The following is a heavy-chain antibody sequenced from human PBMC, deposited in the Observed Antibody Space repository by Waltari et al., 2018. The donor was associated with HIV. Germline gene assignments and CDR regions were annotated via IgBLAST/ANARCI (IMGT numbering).Heavy chain of an antibody. Sequence: QVQLVQSGAEVKKPGASVKVSCKTSGYSFTRYDINWVRQASGQGLEGMGWKNSNVGNTGYAQRFQGRITMTRNTSTSTAYMELSGLTSEDTAVYYCARVATVPLGYWGQGTLVTVS. CDR2: KNSNVGNT. V-gene: IGHV1-8*01. CDR3: ARVATVPLGY. D-gene: IGHD2-21*02. CDR1: GYSFTRYD. J-gene: IGHJ4*02.